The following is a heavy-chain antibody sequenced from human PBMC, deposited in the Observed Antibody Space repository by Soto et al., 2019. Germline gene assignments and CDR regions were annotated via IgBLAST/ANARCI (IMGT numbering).Heavy chain of an antibody. D-gene: IGHD4-17*01. V-gene: IGHV4-59*08. J-gene: IGHJ4*02. CDR2: IYYSGST. CDR3: ARHQYGDCGLDFDY. CDR1: GGSISSYY. Sequence: SETLSLTCTVSGGSISSYYWSWIRQPPGKGPEWIGYIYYSGSTNYNPSLKSRVTISVDTSKNQFSLKLSSVTAADTAVYYCARHQYGDCGLDFDYWGQGTLVTVSS.